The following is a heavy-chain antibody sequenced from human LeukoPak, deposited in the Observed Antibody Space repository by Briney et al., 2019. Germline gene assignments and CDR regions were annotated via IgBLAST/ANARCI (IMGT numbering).Heavy chain of an antibody. CDR2: IYSSGIT. D-gene: IGHD6-19*01. V-gene: IGHV4-4*07. Sequence: SETLSLTCTVSGGSISSYYWSWIRQPARKGLEWIGRIYSSGITNYNPSLKSRVTMSVDTSKNQFSLNLSSVTAADTAMYYCARGSQWLVQDWGRGTLVTVSS. CDR3: ARGSQWLVQD. J-gene: IGHJ4*02. CDR1: GGSISSYY.